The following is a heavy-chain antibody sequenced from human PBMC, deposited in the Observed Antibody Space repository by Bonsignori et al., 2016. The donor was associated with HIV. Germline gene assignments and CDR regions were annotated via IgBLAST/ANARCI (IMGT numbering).Heavy chain of an antibody. J-gene: IGHJ2*01. CDR2: ISGSGGST. D-gene: IGHD3-22*01. V-gene: IGHV3-23*01. Sequence: VRQAPGKGLEWVSAISGSGGSTYYADSVKGRFTISRDNSKNTLYLQMNSLRAEDTAVYYCAKDDYYDSSGPNWYFDLWGRGTLVTVSS. CDR3: AKDDYYDSSGPNWYFDL.